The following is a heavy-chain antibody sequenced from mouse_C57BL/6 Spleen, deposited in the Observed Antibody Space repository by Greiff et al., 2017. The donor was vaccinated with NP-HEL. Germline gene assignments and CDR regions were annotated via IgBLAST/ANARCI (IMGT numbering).Heavy chain of an antibody. J-gene: IGHJ1*03. CDR1: GYTFTSYW. V-gene: IGHV1-64*01. CDR2: IHPNSGST. Sequence: VQLQQPGAELVKPGASVKLSCKASGYTFTSYWMHWVKQRPGQGLEWIGMIHPNSGSTNYNEKFKSKATLTVDKSSSTAYMQLSSLTSEDSAVYYCARCYDYDDGNWYFDVWGTGTTVTVSS. D-gene: IGHD2-4*01. CDR3: ARCYDYDDGNWYFDV.